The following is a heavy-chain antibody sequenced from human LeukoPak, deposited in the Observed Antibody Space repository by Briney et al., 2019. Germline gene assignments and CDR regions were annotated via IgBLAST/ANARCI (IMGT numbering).Heavy chain of an antibody. CDR2: IYYSGST. CDR3: APIAAAGDFDY. V-gene: IGHV4-39*01. Sequence: PSETLSLTCTVSGSSISSSSYYWGWIRQPPGKGLEWIGSIYYSGSTYYNPSLKSRVTISVDTSKNQFSLKLSSVTAADTAVYYCAPIAAAGDFDYWGQGTLVTVSS. CDR1: GSSISSSSYY. D-gene: IGHD6-13*01. J-gene: IGHJ4*02.